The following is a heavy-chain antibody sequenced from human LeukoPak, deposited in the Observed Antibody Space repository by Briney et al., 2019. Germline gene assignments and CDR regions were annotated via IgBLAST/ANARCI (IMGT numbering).Heavy chain of an antibody. CDR3: AKDTGYVPMVRGGYFDY. D-gene: IGHD3-10*01. CDR1: GFTFSSYA. J-gene: IGHJ4*02. CDR2: ISGSGGST. V-gene: IGHV3-23*01. Sequence: GGSLSLSCAASGFTFSSYAMSWVRQAPGKGLEWVSAISGSGGSTYYADSVKGRFTISRDNSKNTLYLQMNSLRAEDTAVYYCAKDTGYVPMVRGGYFDYWGQGTLVTVSS.